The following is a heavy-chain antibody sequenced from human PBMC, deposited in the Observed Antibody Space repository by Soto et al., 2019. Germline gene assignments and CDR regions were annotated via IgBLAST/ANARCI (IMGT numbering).Heavy chain of an antibody. V-gene: IGHV3-30-3*01. D-gene: IGHD6-19*01. CDR1: GFTFSRYA. J-gene: IGHJ4*02. Sequence: PGGSLRLSCAASGFTFSRYAMHWVRQAPGKGLEWVAVISYDGSNKYYADSVKGRFTISRDNSKNTLYLQMNSLRAEDTAVYYCATDYSSTGYGLVYWGQGALVTVSS. CDR3: ATDYSSTGYGLVY. CDR2: ISYDGSNK.